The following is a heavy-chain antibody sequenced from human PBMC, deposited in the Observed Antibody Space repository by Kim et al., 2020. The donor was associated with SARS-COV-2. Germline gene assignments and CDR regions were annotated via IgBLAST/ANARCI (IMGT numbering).Heavy chain of an antibody. J-gene: IGHJ4*02. D-gene: IGHD3-16*01. CDR3: ARGYDDYWGDF. CDR2: IWYDGSSE. CDR1: GFTFGTFG. V-gene: IGHV3-33*01. Sequence: GGSLRLSCAASGFTFGTFGMHWVRQAPGKGLEWVAVIWYDGSSEYYADSVKDRFTISRDNSKNTVYPQMSSLRVEDTAVYYCARGYDDYWGDFWGQGTLVSVSS.